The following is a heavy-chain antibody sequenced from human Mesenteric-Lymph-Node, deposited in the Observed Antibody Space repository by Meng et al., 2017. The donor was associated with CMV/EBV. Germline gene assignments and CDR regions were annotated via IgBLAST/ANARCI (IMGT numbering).Heavy chain of an antibody. CDR3: VSRYSSGWCFDS. D-gene: IGHD6-19*01. Sequence: GESLKISCAASGFSFSSFAMHWVRQAPGEGLEWVAYVGSDDGTTKYYPESVRGRFTISRDNSKNTLYLQVNSLTAEDTAVYHCVSRYSSGWCFDSWSQGTLVTVSS. CDR1: GFSFSSFA. CDR2: VGSDDGTTK. J-gene: IGHJ4*02. V-gene: IGHV3-30*02.